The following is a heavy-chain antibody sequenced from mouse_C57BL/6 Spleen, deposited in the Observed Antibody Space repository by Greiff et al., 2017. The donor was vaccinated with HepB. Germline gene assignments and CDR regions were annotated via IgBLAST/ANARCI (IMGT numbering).Heavy chain of an antibody. J-gene: IGHJ2*01. D-gene: IGHD2-1*01. V-gene: IGHV1-82*01. CDR3: ASSYGNYFDY. CDR1: GYAFSSSW. CDR2: IYPGDGDT. Sequence: VKLMESGPELVKPGASVKISCKASGYAFSSSWMNWVKQRPGKGLEWIGRIYPGDGDTNYNGKFKGKATLTADKSSSTAYMQLSSLTSEDSAVYFCASSYGNYFDYWGQGTTLTVSS.